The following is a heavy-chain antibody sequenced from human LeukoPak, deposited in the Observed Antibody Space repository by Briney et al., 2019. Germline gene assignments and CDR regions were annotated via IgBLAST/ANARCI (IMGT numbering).Heavy chain of an antibody. CDR2: IYTSGST. V-gene: IGHV4-4*07. Sequence: PSETLSLTCTVSGGSISSYYWSWIRQPAGKGLEWIGRIYTSGSTNYNPSLKSRVTMSVDTSKNQFSLKLSSVTAADTAVYYCARQETYYYDSSGYYYGVYFDYWGQGTLVTVSS. D-gene: IGHD3-22*01. CDR1: GGSISSYY. CDR3: ARQETYYYDSSGYYYGVYFDY. J-gene: IGHJ4*02.